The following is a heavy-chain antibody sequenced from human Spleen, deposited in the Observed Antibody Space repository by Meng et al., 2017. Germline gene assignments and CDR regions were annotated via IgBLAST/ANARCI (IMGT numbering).Heavy chain of an antibody. V-gene: IGHV3-38-3*01. J-gene: IGHJ3*02. CDR2: ICGDST. CDR3: AKEVLVTKGYSSSWFKDAFDI. D-gene: IGHD6-13*01. Sequence: GGSLRLSCAASGFTVTSNEMSWVRQAPGKGLEWVSSICGDSTYYADSVKGRFTISRDNSKNTLYLQMNSLRAEDTAVYYCAKEVLVTKGYSSSWFKDAFDIWGQGTMVTVSS. CDR1: GFTVTSNE.